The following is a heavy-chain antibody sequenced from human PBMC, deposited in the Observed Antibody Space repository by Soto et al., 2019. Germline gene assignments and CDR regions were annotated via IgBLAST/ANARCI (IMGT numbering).Heavy chain of an antibody. CDR2: ISAYNGNT. Sequence: GASVKVSCKASGYTFTSYGISWVRQAPGQGLEWMGWISAYNGNTNYAQKLQGRVTMTTDTSTSTSYMELRSLRSDDTAVYYCARSLGYCSGGSCYGEPYYYYMDVWGKGTTVTVSS. V-gene: IGHV1-18*01. J-gene: IGHJ6*03. D-gene: IGHD2-15*01. CDR1: GYTFTSYG. CDR3: ARSLGYCSGGSCYGEPYYYYMDV.